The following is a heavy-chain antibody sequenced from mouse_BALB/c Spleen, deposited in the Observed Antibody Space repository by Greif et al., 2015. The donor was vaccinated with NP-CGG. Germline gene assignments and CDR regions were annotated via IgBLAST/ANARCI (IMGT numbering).Heavy chain of an antibody. CDR3: ARYGDYGTHFDY. D-gene: IGHD2-1*01. J-gene: IGHJ2*01. CDR1: GYTFTDYY. V-gene: IGHV1-77*01. CDR2: IYPGSGNT. Sequence: VKLVESGAELARPGASVKLSCKASGYTFTDYYINWVKQRTGQGLEWIGEIYPGSGNTYYNEKFKGKATLTADKSSSTAYMQLSSLTSEDSAVYFCARYGDYGTHFDYWGQGTTLTVSS.